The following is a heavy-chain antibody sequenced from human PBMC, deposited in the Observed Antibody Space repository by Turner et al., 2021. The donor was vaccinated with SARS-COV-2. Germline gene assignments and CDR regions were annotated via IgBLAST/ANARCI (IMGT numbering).Heavy chain of an antibody. CDR1: GGSISSSSYY. V-gene: IGHV4-39*01. CDR2: IYYSGST. Sequence: QLQLQESGPGQVKPSETLSLTCTVSGGSISSSSYYWGWNRQPPGKGLEWIGSIYYSGSTSYNPSLKSRVTISVDTSKNQFSLKLSSVTAADTAVYYCARRRFMSGYSFDYWGQGTLVTVSS. D-gene: IGHD3-3*01. CDR3: ARRRFMSGYSFDY. J-gene: IGHJ4*02.